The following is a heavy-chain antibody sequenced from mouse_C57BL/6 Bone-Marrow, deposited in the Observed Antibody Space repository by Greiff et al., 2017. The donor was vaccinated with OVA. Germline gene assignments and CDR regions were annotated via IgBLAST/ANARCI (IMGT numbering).Heavy chain of an antibody. D-gene: IGHD1-1*01. J-gene: IGHJ4*01. CDR1: GFTFSDYY. V-gene: IGHV5-12*01. CDR2: ISNGGGST. CDR3: ARGGFFTTVVAKAMDY. Sequence: DVKLVESGGGLVQPGGSLKLSCAASGFTFSDYYMYWVRQTPEKRLEWVAYISNGGGSTYYPDTVKGRFTISRDNAKNTLYLQMSRLKSEDTAMYYCARGGFFTTVVAKAMDYWGQGTSVTVSS.